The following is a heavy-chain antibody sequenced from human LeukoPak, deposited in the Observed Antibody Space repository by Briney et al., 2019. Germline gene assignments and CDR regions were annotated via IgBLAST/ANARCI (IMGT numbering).Heavy chain of an antibody. CDR2: IGSTI. J-gene: IGHJ5*02. CDR3: ARETGYCSGGSCYLRFDP. CDR1: GFSLSDYY. D-gene: IGHD2-15*01. V-gene: IGHV3-11*04. Sequence: GGSLRLSCVASGFSLSDYYMSWIRQAPGKGLEWVSYIGSTIYYADSVKGRFTISRDNAKNSLYLQMNSLRAEDTAVYYCARETGYCSGGSCYLRFDPWGQGTLVTVSS.